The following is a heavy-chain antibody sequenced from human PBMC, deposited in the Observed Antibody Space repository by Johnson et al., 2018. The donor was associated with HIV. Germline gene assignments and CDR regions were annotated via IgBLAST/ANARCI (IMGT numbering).Heavy chain of an antibody. D-gene: IGHD2-15*01. CDR1: GFTFSNAW. J-gene: IGHJ3*01. CDR2: IKSKTDGGTT. V-gene: IGHV3-15*01. Sequence: EVQLVESGGGLVKPGGSLRLSCAASGFTFSNAWMSWVRQAPGKGLEWVGRIKSKTDGGTTDYAAPVKGRFTISRDDSKNTLYLEMNSLKTEDTAVYYCTTDLPYCSGHDCYNAFDLWGQGTMVTVSS. CDR3: TTDLPYCSGHDCYNAFDL.